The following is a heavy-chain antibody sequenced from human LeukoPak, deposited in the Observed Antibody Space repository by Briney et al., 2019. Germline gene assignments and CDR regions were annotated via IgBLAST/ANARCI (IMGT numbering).Heavy chain of an antibody. J-gene: IGHJ5*02. D-gene: IGHD5-24*01. CDR1: GGSISSYY. CDR3: ARHKRRWLQLCWFDP. Sequence: SETLSLTCTVSGGSISSYYWSWIRQPPGKGLEWIGYINYSGSTNYNPSLKSRVTISVDTSKNQFSLKLSSVTAADTAVYYCARHKRRWLQLCWFDPWGQGTLVTVSS. V-gene: IGHV4-59*08. CDR2: INYSGST.